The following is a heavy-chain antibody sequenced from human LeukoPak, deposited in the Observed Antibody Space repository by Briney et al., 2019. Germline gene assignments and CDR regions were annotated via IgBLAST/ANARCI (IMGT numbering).Heavy chain of an antibody. CDR2: MNPNSGNT. J-gene: IGHJ4*02. CDR3: ARDAFEGFLEWLPYYFDY. Sequence: ASVKVSCKASGYTFTSYDLNWVRQATGRGLEWIGWMNPNSGNTGYAQKFQGRVTITRDTSASTAYMELSSLRSEDTAVYYCARDAFEGFLEWLPYYFDYWGQGTLVTVSS. CDR1: GYTFTSYD. V-gene: IGHV1-8*01. D-gene: IGHD3-3*01.